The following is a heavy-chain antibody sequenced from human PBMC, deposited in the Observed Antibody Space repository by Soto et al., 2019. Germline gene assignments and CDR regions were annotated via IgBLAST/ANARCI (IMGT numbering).Heavy chain of an antibody. CDR3: AKGVYDYTF. Sequence: QIQLVQSGAEVKRPGASVKVSCKASGYTFSTHGITWVRQAPGQGLEWMGWISAFNGNSKDAQKFQGRVTMTTDTSTATAYMELRSLRFDDTAVYYCAKGVYDYTFWGQGTLVTVSS. CDR1: GYTFSTHG. D-gene: IGHD4-4*01. V-gene: IGHV1-18*01. CDR2: ISAFNGNS. J-gene: IGHJ4*02.